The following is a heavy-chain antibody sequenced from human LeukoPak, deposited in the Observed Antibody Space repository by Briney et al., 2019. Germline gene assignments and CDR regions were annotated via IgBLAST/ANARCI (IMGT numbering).Heavy chain of an antibody. D-gene: IGHD3-9*01. CDR2: ISGSGGST. V-gene: IGHV3-23*01. CDR1: GFTFSSYA. CDR3: AKDHQLRYFDWFTESGFDY. J-gene: IGHJ4*02. Sequence: PGGSLRLSCAASGFTFSSYAMSSVRQAPGKGLEWVSAISGSGGSTYYADSVKGRFTISRDNSKNTLYLQMNSLRAEDTAVYYCAKDHQLRYFDWFTESGFDYWGQGTLVTVSS.